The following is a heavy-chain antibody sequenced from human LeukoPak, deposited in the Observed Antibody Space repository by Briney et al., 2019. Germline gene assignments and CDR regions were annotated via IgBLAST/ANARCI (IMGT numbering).Heavy chain of an antibody. CDR3: ARAGATVTRHFNY. V-gene: IGHV1-18*01. D-gene: IGHD4-17*01. Sequence: ASVKVSCKTSGYSFTTYGMSWVRQAPGQGLEWMGWISGENGDTNSAKKLQGRLTMSTDTSTSTAYMELRSLTSDVTAVYYCARAGATVTRHFNYWGQGTRVTVSS. CDR2: ISGENGDT. J-gene: IGHJ4*02. CDR1: GYSFTTYG.